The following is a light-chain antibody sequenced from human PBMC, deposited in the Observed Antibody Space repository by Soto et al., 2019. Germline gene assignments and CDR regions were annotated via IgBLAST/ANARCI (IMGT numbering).Light chain of an antibody. J-gene: IGKJ1*01. V-gene: IGKV3D-20*01. CDR3: QNYDGSWT. Sequence: EVTLTQSPATVSLSPGETATLSCGASQTLLRGYLAWYQQRPGLAPRLIIYDVSRRATGIPDRLSGSGSGTEFTLSINRVEPEDFAVYYCQNYDGSWTFGQGTKVEIK. CDR2: DVS. CDR1: QTLLRGY.